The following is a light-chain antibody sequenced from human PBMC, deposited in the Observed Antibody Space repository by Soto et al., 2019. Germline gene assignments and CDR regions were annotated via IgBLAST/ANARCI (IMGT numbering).Light chain of an antibody. Sequence: QSVLTQPPSVSGAPGQRVTISCTGSSSNIGAGYDVNLYQQLPGTAPKVLIYGNSNRPSGVPDRFSGSKSGASASLAITGLQAEDEADYYCQSYDSSLSTSVFGGGTQLTVL. V-gene: IGLV1-40*01. CDR3: QSYDSSLSTSV. CDR1: SSNIGAGYD. J-gene: IGLJ2*01. CDR2: GNS.